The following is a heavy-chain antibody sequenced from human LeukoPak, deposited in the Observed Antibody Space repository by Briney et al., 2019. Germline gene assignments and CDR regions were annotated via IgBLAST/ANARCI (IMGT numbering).Heavy chain of an antibody. CDR1: GGSFSGYY. Sequence: SETLSLTCAVYGGSFSGYYWSWIRQPPGKGLEWIGEINHSGSTNYNPSLKSRVTMSVDTSKNQFSLKLSSVTAADTAVYYCARDKGYYVWGSYRPYYFDYWGQGTLVTVSS. V-gene: IGHV4-34*01. CDR3: ARDKGYYVWGSYRPYYFDY. J-gene: IGHJ4*02. CDR2: INHSGST. D-gene: IGHD3-16*02.